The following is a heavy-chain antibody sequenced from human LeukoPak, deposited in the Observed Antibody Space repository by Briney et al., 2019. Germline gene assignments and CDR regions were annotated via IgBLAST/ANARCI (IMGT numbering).Heavy chain of an antibody. CDR1: GFTFSSYA. V-gene: IGHV3-30*04. CDR2: ISYDGSNK. J-gene: IGHJ4*02. D-gene: IGHD2-15*01. Sequence: PGGSLRLSCAASGFTFSSYAMHWVRQAPGKGLEWVAVISYDGSNKYYADSVKGRFTISRDNSKNTLYLQMNSLRAEDTAVYYCARTRVVVAPILPATIDYWGQGALVTVSS. CDR3: ARTRVVVAPILPATIDY.